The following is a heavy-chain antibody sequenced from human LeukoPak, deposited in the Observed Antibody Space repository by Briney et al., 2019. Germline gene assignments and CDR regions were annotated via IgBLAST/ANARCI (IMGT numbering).Heavy chain of an antibody. D-gene: IGHD1-26*01. V-gene: IGHV3-21*01. CDR1: GFTLSSYN. CDR3: ARDRVGATDYFDY. CDR2: ISSSSSYI. J-gene: IGHJ4*02. Sequence: PGGSLRLSCAASGFTLSSYNMNWVRQVPGKGLEWVSYISSSSSYIYYADSVRGRFTISRDNAKNSLYLQMNSLRAEDTAVYYCARDRVGATDYFDYWGQGTLVTVSS.